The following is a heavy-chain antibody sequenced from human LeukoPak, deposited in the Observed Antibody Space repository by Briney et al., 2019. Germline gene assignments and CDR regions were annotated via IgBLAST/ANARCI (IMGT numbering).Heavy chain of an antibody. CDR1: GFTFSSYG. D-gene: IGHD6-19*01. CDR3: VKDLPPMAVAGFFDY. Sequence: QTGRSLRPSCAASGFTFSSYGMHWVRQAPGKGLEWVAVISYDGSNKYYADSVKGRFTISRDNSKNTLYLQMNSLRAEDTAVYYCVKDLPPMAVAGFFDYWGQGTLVTVSS. V-gene: IGHV3-30*18. CDR2: ISYDGSNK. J-gene: IGHJ4*02.